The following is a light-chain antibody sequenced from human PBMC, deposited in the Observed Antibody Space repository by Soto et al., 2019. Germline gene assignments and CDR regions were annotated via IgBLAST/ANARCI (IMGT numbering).Light chain of an antibody. Sequence: EIVMTQSPATLSVSPGERATLSCRASQSISNNLAWYQQKRGQAPRLLIYGASTRATGIPARFSGSGSGTEFPLTISSLQSEYFAFYYCQQYNNWRTFGQGTKVEI. CDR2: GAS. V-gene: IGKV3-15*01. CDR3: QQYNNWRT. CDR1: QSISNN. J-gene: IGKJ1*01.